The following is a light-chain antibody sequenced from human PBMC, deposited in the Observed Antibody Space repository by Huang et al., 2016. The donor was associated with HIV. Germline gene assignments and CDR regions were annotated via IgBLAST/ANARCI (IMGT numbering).Light chain of an antibody. CDR3: QQSYVVPLT. J-gene: IGKJ1*01. Sequence: DIQMTQSPPSLSASVGDRVTITCLASQSVTNYLNWYQQKPGKAPNLLIFGASNLQIGVPSRFSGSGSGTDFTLTISSLEPEDFATYYCQQSYVVPLTFGQGTKVEIK. CDR2: GAS. V-gene: IGKV1-39*01. CDR1: QSVTNY.